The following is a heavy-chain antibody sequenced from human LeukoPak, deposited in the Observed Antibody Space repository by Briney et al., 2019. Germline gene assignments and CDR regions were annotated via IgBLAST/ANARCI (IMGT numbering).Heavy chain of an antibody. CDR1: GFTFSNHA. V-gene: IGHV3-23*01. J-gene: IGHJ4*02. CDR2: ISGSGSVT. Sequence: GGSLRLSCAASGFTFSNHAMNWVRQAPGKGLEWVSIISGSGSVTYYAHSVKGRFTISRDNSKNTLYLQMNSLRAEDTAVYYCAKTSVGEGRIIGSGYFDNWGQGTLVTVSS. CDR3: AKTSVGEGRIIGSGYFDN. D-gene: IGHD2-15*01.